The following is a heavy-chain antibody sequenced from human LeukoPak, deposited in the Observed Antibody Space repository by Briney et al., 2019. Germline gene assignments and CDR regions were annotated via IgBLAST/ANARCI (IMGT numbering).Heavy chain of an antibody. CDR1: GGSFSGYY. D-gene: IGHD5-12*01. CDR2: INHSGST. Sequence: PSETLSLTCAVYGGSFSGYYWSWIRQPPGKGLGWIGEINHSGSTNYNPSLKSRVTISVDTSKNQFSLKLSSVTAADTAVYYCARDHHSGYDFDYFDYWGQGTLVTVSS. J-gene: IGHJ4*02. CDR3: ARDHHSGYDFDYFDY. V-gene: IGHV4-34*01.